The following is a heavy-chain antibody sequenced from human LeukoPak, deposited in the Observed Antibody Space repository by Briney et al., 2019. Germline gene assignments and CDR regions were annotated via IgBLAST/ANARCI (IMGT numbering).Heavy chain of an antibody. CDR2: ISTGGGNT. CDR3: AKSGSNGWYSEY. J-gene: IGHJ4*02. Sequence: PGGSLRLSCAASGFTFSRYAMSWVRQAPGEGLERVSVISTGGGNTYYADSVKGRFTISRDTSKNTLYLQMDSLRADDTAVYYCAKSGSNGWYSEYGGQGTLVTVS. V-gene: IGHV3-23*01. CDR1: GFTFSRYA. D-gene: IGHD6-19*01.